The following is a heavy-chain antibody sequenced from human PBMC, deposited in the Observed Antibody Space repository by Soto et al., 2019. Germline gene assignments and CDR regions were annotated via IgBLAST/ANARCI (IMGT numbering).Heavy chain of an antibody. J-gene: IGHJ6*02. D-gene: IGHD1-20*01. CDR1: GFTVSNNY. CDR2: IYSRGYT. CDR3: AGDRRVDNGYYDYYYGMDV. V-gene: IGHV3-53*01. Sequence: HPGGSLRLSCAASGFTVSNNYMTWVRQAPGKGLEWVSIIYSRGYTYYADSVRGRFTISRDNFKDTLYLQMNSLRAEDTAVYYCAGDRRVDNGYYDYYYGMDVWGQGTTVTVSS.